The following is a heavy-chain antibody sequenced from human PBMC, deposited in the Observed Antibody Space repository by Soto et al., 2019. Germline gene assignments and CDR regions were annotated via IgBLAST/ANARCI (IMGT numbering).Heavy chain of an antibody. CDR2: TRNKANSYTT. CDR1: GFTFSDHH. V-gene: IGHV3-72*01. Sequence: DVQLVESGGGLVQPGGSLRLSCAASGFTFSDHHMDWVRQAPGKGLEWVGRTRNKANSYTTEYAASVKGRFTISSDDSKNSLYLQMNGLNAEDTAVYYCAKLSSAYYYDSWGQGTLVTVSS. J-gene: IGHJ4*02. D-gene: IGHD3-22*01. CDR3: AKLSSAYYYDS.